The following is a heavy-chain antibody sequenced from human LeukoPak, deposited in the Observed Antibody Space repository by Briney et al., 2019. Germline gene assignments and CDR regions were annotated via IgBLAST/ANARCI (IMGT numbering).Heavy chain of an antibody. CDR2: IYHSGST. J-gene: IGHJ4*02. D-gene: IGHD2-15*01. Sequence: GSLRLSCAASGFTFSSYAMSWVRQPPGKGLEWIGEIYHSGSTNYNPSLKSRVTISVDKSKNQFSLKLSSVTAADTAVYFCARDPYCTGGSCYHRFDYWGQGTLVTVSS. V-gene: IGHV4-4*01. CDR1: GFTFSSYA. CDR3: ARDPYCTGGSCYHRFDY.